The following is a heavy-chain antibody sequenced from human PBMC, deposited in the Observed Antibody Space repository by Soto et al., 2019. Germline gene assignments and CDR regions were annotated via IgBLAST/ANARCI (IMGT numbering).Heavy chain of an antibody. CDR2: ISSSGSTI. J-gene: IGHJ4*02. CDR3: ARSRGPYDFDWNFDY. D-gene: IGHD3-9*01. V-gene: IGHV3-11*01. CDR1: GFTFSDYY. Sequence: GGSLRLSCAASGFTFSDYYMSWIRQAPGKGLEWVSYISSSGSTIYYADSVKGRFTISRDNAKNSLYLQMNGLRAEDTAVYYCARSRGPYDFDWNFDYWGQGTLVTVSS.